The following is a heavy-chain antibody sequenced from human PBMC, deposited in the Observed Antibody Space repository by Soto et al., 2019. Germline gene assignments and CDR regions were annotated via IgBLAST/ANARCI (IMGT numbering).Heavy chain of an antibody. CDR1: GYTFTSYD. J-gene: IGHJ4*02. CDR3: ARSTNDYGDRH. D-gene: IGHD4-17*01. Sequence: QVQLVQSGAEVKKPGASVKVSCKASGYTFTSYDINWVRQATGQGLEWMGWMHPNSGNTGYAQKFQGRVTMTRNTSISTADMELSSLRSADTAVLYWARSTNDYGDRHWGQGTLVTVSS. V-gene: IGHV1-8*01. CDR2: MHPNSGNT.